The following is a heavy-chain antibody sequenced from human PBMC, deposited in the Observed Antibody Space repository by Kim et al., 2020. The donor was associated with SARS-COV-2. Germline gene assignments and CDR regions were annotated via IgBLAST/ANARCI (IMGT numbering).Heavy chain of an antibody. CDR3: ARHNGSYYDSSGYWGMPFPYYYYYYGMDV. V-gene: IGHV3-21*01. CDR2: ISSSSSYI. Sequence: GGSLRLSCAASGFTFSSYSMNWVRQAPGKGLEWVSSISSSSSYIYYADSVKGRFTISRDNAKNSLYLQMNSLRAEDTAVYYCARHNGSYYDSSGYWGMPFPYYYYYYGMDVWGQGTTVTVSS. CDR1: GFTFSSYS. J-gene: IGHJ6*02. D-gene: IGHD3-22*01.